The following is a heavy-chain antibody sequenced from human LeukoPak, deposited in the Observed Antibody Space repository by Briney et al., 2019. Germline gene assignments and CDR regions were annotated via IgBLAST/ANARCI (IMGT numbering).Heavy chain of an antibody. D-gene: IGHD2-2*01. CDR3: ARERAPIVVVPAAQERVDYYYGMDV. Sequence: ASVKVSCKASGGTFSSYAISWVRQAPGQGLEWMGRIIPILGIANYAQKFQGRVTITADKSTSTAYMELSSLRSEDTAVYYCARERAPIVVVPAAQERVDYYYGMDVWGQGTTVTVSS. CDR1: GGTFSSYA. J-gene: IGHJ6*02. V-gene: IGHV1-69*04. CDR2: IIPILGIA.